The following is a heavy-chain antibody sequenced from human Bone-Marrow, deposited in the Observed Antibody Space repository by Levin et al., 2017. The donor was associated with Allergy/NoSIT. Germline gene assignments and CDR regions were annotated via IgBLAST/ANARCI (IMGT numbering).Heavy chain of an antibody. CDR3: ARDPARGYYDSSGYSGDH. CDR2: ISSSGDST. J-gene: IGHJ4*02. Sequence: GESLKISCAASGFSFWHYTMNWVHQAPGKGLEWVSCISSSGDSTYYADSVKGRFTISRDNAKNSLYLQLNRLRDEDTALYYCARDPARGYYDSSGYSGDHWGQGTLVTVSS. CDR1: GFSFWHYT. V-gene: IGHV3-48*02. D-gene: IGHD3-22*01.